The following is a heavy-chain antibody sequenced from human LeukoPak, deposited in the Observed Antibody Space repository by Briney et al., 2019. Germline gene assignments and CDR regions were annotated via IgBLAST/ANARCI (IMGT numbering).Heavy chain of an antibody. CDR3: AGGPAGRRY. CDR1: GFTFSSYG. J-gene: IGHJ4*02. Sequence: GRSLRLSCAASGFTFSSYGMHWVRQAPGKGLEWVAIISDDGSSKYYADSVKGRFTISRDNSKNTLYFQMNGLRVEDTAVYYCAGGPAGRRYWGQGTLVTVSS. V-gene: IGHV3-30*03. CDR2: ISDDGSSK. D-gene: IGHD3-16*01.